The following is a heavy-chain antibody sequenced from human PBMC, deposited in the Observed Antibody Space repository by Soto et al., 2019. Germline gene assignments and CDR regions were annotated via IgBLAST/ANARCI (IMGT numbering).Heavy chain of an antibody. CDR2: MNPNSGNT. J-gene: IGHJ5*02. V-gene: IGHV1-8*01. D-gene: IGHD6-13*01. Sequence: ASVKVSCKASGYTFTSYDINWVRQATGQGLEWMGWMNPNSGNTGYAQKFQGRVTMTRNTSISTAYMELSSLRSEDTAAYYCARGEGYSSSWYGNWFDPWGQGTLVTVSS. CDR3: ARGEGYSSSWYGNWFDP. CDR1: GYTFTSYD.